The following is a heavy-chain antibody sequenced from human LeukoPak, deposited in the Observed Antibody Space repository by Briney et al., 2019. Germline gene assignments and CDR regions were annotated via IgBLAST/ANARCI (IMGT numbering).Heavy chain of an antibody. V-gene: IGHV3-30*09. CDR3: ARDAGWLRSFDY. Sequence: PGGSLRLSCAASGFIFRDYVMNWVRQAPGKGLEWVAVTSFDESTKHYADSVQGRFAISRDNSKNTLYLQMNSLRAEDTAVYFCARDAGWLRSFDYWGQGTLATVSS. J-gene: IGHJ4*02. CDR1: GFIFRDYV. CDR2: TSFDESTK. D-gene: IGHD5-12*01.